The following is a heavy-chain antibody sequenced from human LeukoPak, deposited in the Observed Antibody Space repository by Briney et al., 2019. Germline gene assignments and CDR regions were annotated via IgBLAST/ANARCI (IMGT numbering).Heavy chain of an antibody. CDR3: ASQKRGYSYGYREFDY. CDR1: GGTFSSYS. CDR2: IIPIFGTA. V-gene: IGHV1-69*01. Sequence: PVKVSCKSSGGTFSSYSISWVRQAPGQGLEWMGAIIPIFGTANYAQKFEGRVTITADESTSTAYMELSSLRSEDTAVYYCASQKRGYSYGYREFDYWGQGTLVTVSS. D-gene: IGHD5-18*01. J-gene: IGHJ4*02.